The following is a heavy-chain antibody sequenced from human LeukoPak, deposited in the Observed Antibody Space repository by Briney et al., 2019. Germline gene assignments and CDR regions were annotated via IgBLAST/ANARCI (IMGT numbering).Heavy chain of an antibody. J-gene: IGHJ4*02. CDR3: GRSGYSYGYLLDEDY. D-gene: IGHD5-18*01. Sequence: PGGSLRLSCAASGFTFSSYWMSWVRQAPGNGLEWVANIKQDGSEKYYVDSVKGRFTISRDNAKNSLYLQMNSLRAEDTAVYYCGRSGYSYGYLLDEDYWGQGTLVAVSS. CDR2: IKQDGSEK. V-gene: IGHV3-7*04. CDR1: GFTFSSYW.